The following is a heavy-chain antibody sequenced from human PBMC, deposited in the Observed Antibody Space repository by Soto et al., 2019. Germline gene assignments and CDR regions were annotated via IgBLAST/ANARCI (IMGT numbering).Heavy chain of an antibody. Sequence: QVQLQESGPGLVEPSETLSLTCTVSGGSMTNYYWSWIRQPPGKGLEWIGYIYYSGNTNYNSSFKSRVTLSIDMSKNQYSLQLSSVTAADTAVYYCARPFDIWGQGTMVTVSS. V-gene: IGHV4-59*08. J-gene: IGHJ3*02. CDR3: ARPFDI. CDR1: GGSMTNYY. CDR2: IYYSGNT.